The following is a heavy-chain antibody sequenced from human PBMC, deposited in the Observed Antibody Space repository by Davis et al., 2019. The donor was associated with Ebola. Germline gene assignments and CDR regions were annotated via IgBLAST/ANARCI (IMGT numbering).Heavy chain of an antibody. CDR1: GYTFTSYY. CDR2: INTSGGST. Sequence: AASVKVSCTASGYTFTSYYMHWVRQAPGQGLEWMGIINTSGGSTSYAQKFQGRVTMTRDTSTSTVYMELSSLRSEDTAVYYCARGAQAATRHYYYYGMDVWGQGTTVTVSS. V-gene: IGHV1-46*01. J-gene: IGHJ6*02. D-gene: IGHD5-12*01. CDR3: ARGAQAATRHYYYYGMDV.